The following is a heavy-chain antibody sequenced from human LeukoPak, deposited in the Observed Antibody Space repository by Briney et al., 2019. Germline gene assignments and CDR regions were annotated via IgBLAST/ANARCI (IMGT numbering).Heavy chain of an antibody. D-gene: IGHD3-22*01. J-gene: IGHJ3*02. Sequence: SETLSLTCAVYGGSFSGYYWSWIRQPPGKGLEWIGEINRSGSTNYNPSLKSRVTISVDTSKNQFSLKLSSVTAADTAVYYCARLRYYDSSGYLEGADDAFDIWGQGTMVTVSS. CDR2: INRSGST. V-gene: IGHV4-34*01. CDR3: ARLRYYDSSGYLEGADDAFDI. CDR1: GGSFSGYY.